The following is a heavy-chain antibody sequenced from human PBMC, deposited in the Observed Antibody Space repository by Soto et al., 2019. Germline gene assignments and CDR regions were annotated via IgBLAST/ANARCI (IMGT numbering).Heavy chain of an antibody. CDR1: GFTFSGYA. Sequence: QVQLVESGGGVVQPGRSLRLSCAASGFTFSGYAMHWVRQAPGKGLEWVAVISYDSSNKYYADSVKGRFTVSRDNSKNTLYLQMDSLIAEDTAVYYCVRDRHVDTAMQFDYWVQGTLITVSS. D-gene: IGHD5-18*01. CDR3: VRDRHVDTAMQFDY. CDR2: ISYDSSNK. V-gene: IGHV3-30-3*01. J-gene: IGHJ4*02.